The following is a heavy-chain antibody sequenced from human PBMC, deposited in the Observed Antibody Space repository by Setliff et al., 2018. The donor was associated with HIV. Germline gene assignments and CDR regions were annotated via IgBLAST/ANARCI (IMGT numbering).Heavy chain of an antibody. J-gene: IGHJ5*02. Sequence: PGGSLRLSCGASGFRFSDYWMTWVRQVPGRGLESVANIKQDGSEKFYVGSVTGRFTISRDNAKNSLYLQMNSLRAEDTALYYCVRGKNWFDPWGQGTLVTVSS. V-gene: IGHV3-7*03. CDR3: VRGKNWFDP. CDR2: IKQDGSEK. CDR1: GFRFSDYW.